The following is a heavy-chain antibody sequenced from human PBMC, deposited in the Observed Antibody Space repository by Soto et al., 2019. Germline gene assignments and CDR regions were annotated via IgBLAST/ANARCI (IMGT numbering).Heavy chain of an antibody. CDR1: GGSISSYY. J-gene: IGHJ4*02. V-gene: IGHV4-59*01. CDR2: IYYSGST. Sequence: QVQLQESGPGLVKPSETLSLTCTVSGGSISSYYWSWIRQPPGKGLEWIGYIYYSGSTNYNPSLKGRVTRSVVTSKNQFSLKLSSVTAAVTGVYYGARGGERVAMASGYWGQGTLVTVSS. D-gene: IGHD5-18*01. CDR3: ARGGERVAMASGY.